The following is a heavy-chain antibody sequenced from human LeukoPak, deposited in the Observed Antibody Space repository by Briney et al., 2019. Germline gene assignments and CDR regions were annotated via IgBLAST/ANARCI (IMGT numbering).Heavy chain of an antibody. CDR3: AKRLNYYGSGSYYTRAEYFQH. Sequence: GGSLRLSCAASGFTFSSYAMSGVRQAPGKGLEWVSAISGSGGSTYYADSVKGRFTISRDNSKNTLYLQMNSLRAEDTAVYYCAKRLNYYGSGSYYTRAEYFQHWGQGTLVTVSS. J-gene: IGHJ1*01. D-gene: IGHD3-10*01. CDR2: ISGSGGST. CDR1: GFTFSSYA. V-gene: IGHV3-23*01.